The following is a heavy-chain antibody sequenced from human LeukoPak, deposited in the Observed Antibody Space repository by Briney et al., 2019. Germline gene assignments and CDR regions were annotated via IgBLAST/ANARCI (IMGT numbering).Heavy chain of an antibody. CDR3: ARHGTYATYYDFWSGYSAFDI. J-gene: IGHJ3*02. CDR2: INHSGST. Sequence: SETLSLTCAVYGGSFSGYYWSWIRQPPGKGLEWIGEINHSGSTNYNPSLKSRVTISVDTSKNQFSLKLSSVTAADTAVYYCARHGTYATYYDFWSGYSAFDIWGQGTMVTVSS. V-gene: IGHV4-34*01. D-gene: IGHD3-3*01. CDR1: GGSFSGYY.